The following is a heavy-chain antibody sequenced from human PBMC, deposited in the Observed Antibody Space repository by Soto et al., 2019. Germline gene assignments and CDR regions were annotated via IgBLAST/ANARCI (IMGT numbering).Heavy chain of an antibody. V-gene: IGHV1-2*04. CDR1: GYTFTGYY. CDR2: INPNSGGT. CDR3: ARYGRPAERGAFDI. D-gene: IGHD3-10*01. J-gene: IGHJ3*02. Sequence: ASVKVSCKASGYTFTGYYMHWVRQAPGQGLEWMGWINPNSGGTNYAQKFQGWVTMTRDTSISTAYMELSRLRSDDTAVYYCARYGRPAERGAFDIWGQGTMVTVSS.